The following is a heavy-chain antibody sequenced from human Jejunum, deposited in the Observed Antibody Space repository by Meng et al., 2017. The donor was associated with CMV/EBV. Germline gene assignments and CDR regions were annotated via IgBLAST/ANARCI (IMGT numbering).Heavy chain of an antibody. D-gene: IGHD5-12*01. V-gene: IGHV3-23*03. CDR1: GLSFSDYA. CDR2: IDHGGNKL. CDR3: TTAMGYTSGSDC. Sequence: SCAVSGLSFSDYAMSWVRQAPGKGLEWDSGIDHGGNKLYYADSVRGRFTISRDNSKNTLYLQMSGLRAEDTGVYYCTTAMGYTSGSDCWGQGSLVTVSS. J-gene: IGHJ4*02.